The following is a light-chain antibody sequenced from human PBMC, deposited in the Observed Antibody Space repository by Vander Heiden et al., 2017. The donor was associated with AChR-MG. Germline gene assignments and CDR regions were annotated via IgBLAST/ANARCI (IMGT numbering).Light chain of an antibody. CDR3: QQDLSTPFS. Sequence: DIVMTQSPDSLTVSLGERATFNCKSSQSVLFRSNNKSYLAWYQQKPGQPPRLLIYWASTREFGVPDRFSGSGSGTDFTLTISSLQAEDVAVYYCQQDLSTPFSFGHRTRVDLK. CDR1: QSVLFRSNNKSY. CDR2: WAS. V-gene: IGKV4-1*01. J-gene: IGKJ3*01.